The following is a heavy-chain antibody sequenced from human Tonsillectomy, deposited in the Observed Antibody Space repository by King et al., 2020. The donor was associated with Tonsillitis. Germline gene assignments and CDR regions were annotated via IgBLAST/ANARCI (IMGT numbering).Heavy chain of an antibody. CDR1: GYTFTSYD. J-gene: IGHJ6*03. D-gene: IGHD3-3*01. V-gene: IGHV1-8*01. CDR2: MNPNSGNT. Sequence: VQLVESGAEVKKPGASVKVSCKASGYTFTSYDINWVRQATGQGLKWMGWMNPNSGNTGYAQKFQGRVTMTRNTSISTAYMELSSLRSEDTAVYYCARDIMNYDFWSAYGYYYYMDVWGKGTTVTVSS. CDR3: ARDIMNYDFWSAYGYYYYMDV.